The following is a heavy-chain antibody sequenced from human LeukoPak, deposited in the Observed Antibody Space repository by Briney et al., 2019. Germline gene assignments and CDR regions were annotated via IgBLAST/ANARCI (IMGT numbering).Heavy chain of an antibody. D-gene: IGHD3-16*01. V-gene: IGHV3-21*01. CDR1: GFTFSSYS. CDR2: ISSSSSYI. CDR3: ARRRGRKEIDY. J-gene: IGHJ4*02. Sequence: GGSLRLSCAASGFTFSSYSMNWVRQAPGKGLEWVSFISSSSSYIYYADSVKGRFTISRDNAKNSLYLQMNSLRAEDTAVYYCARRRGRKEIDYWGQGTLVTVSS.